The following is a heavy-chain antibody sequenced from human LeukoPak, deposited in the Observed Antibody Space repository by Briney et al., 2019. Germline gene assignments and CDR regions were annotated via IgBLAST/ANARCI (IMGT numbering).Heavy chain of an antibody. CDR1: GGSISGYY. V-gene: IGHV4-59*12. CDR2: IYYTGST. Sequence: PSETLSLTCSVSGGSISGYYWSWIRQPPGKGLEWIGYIYYTGSTEYNPSLKSRVTISVDTSKNQFSLKLSSVTAADTAVYYCASPIYGDYTENGFDIWGQGTMVTVSS. J-gene: IGHJ3*02. D-gene: IGHD4-17*01. CDR3: ASPIYGDYTENGFDI.